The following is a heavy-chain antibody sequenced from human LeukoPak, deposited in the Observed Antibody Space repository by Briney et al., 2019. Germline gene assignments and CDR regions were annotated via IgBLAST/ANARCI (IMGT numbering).Heavy chain of an antibody. D-gene: IGHD3-22*01. Sequence: GGSLRLSCAASGFTFSSYWMHWVRQLPGKGLVWVSRINSDGGTTSYADSVKGRFTISRDNAKNTLYLQMNSLRAEDTAVYYCAHYDSSGYHAFDIWGQGTMVTVSS. J-gene: IGHJ3*02. CDR1: GFTFSSYW. V-gene: IGHV3-74*01. CDR2: INSDGGTT. CDR3: AHYDSSGYHAFDI.